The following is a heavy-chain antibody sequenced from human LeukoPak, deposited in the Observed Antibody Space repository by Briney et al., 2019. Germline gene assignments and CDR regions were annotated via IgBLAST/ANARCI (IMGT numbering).Heavy chain of an antibody. V-gene: IGHV1-2*02. CDR3: ARLITDDAFDI. CDR1: GYTFTGHY. D-gene: IGHD1-14*01. J-gene: IGHJ3*02. CDR2: IKPTSGDT. Sequence: ASVKVSCKASGYTFTGHYMHGVRQAPGQGLEWMGWIKPTSGDTYSAQKFQGRVTMTTDTSISTAYMELSRLRSDDTAVYYCARLITDDAFDIWGQGTMVTVSS.